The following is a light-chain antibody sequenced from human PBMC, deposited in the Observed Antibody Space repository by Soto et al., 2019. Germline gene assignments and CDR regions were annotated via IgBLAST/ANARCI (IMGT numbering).Light chain of an antibody. CDR2: KVS. CDR3: KQGKHRPPYT. CDR1: QSLGNSNGDTY. Sequence: DVVMTQSPLSLPVPLGQPASISCRSSQSLGNSNGDTYLTWFQQRPGQSPRRLIYKVSNRDSGVPDKFRGRWLGTHLTLKISRVEGEDVGGYYFKQGKHRPPYTFGQGTKLEIK. J-gene: IGKJ2*01. V-gene: IGKV2-30*01.